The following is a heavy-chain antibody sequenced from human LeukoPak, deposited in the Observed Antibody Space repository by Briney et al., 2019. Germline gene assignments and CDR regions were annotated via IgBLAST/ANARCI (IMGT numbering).Heavy chain of an antibody. D-gene: IGHD5-18*01. CDR2: ISGSGGST. CDR1: GFTFSSYG. V-gene: IGHV3-23*01. Sequence: PGGSLRLSCAASGFTFSSYGMSWVRQAPGKGLEWVSAISGSGGSTYYADSVKGRFTISRDNSRNTLYLQMNSLRAEDTAVYYCAKDQVEGPGYSYGSPGFDPWGQGTLVTVSS. J-gene: IGHJ5*02. CDR3: AKDQVEGPGYSYGSPGFDP.